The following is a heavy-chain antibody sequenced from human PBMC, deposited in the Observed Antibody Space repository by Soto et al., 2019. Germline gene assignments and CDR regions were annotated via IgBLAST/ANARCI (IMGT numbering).Heavy chain of an antibody. CDR2: IYYSGST. V-gene: IGHV4-61*01. CDR1: GGSVSSGSYY. J-gene: IGHJ6*02. D-gene: IGHD2-2*01. Sequence: TSETLSLTCTVSGGSVSSGSYYWSWIRQPPGKGLEWIGYIYYSGSTNYNPSLKSRVTISVDTSKDQFSLKLSSVTAADTAVYYCARDRIVVVPAARYYYYYGMDVWGQGTTVTVSS. CDR3: ARDRIVVVPAARYYYYYGMDV.